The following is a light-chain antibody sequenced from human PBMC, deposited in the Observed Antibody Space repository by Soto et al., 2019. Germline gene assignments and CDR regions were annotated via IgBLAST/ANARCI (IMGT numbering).Light chain of an antibody. Sequence: DIQMTQSPSSLSASVGDRVTITCQASQDISNYLNWYQQKPGKAHKLLIYDASNLETVVPSRFSGSVSGTDFTFTISSLQPEDIATYYCQQYDNLPLTFGGGTKVEIK. CDR2: DAS. V-gene: IGKV1-33*01. CDR3: QQYDNLPLT. J-gene: IGKJ4*01. CDR1: QDISNY.